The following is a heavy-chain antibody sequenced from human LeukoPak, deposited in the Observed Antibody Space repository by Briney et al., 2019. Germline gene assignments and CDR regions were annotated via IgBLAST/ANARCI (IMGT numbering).Heavy chain of an antibody. J-gene: IGHJ3*02. D-gene: IGHD5-24*01. V-gene: IGHV1-46*01. CDR2: INPSGGST. CDR3: ARVERTDAFDI. CDR1: GYTFTSYY. Sequence: ASVKVSCKASGYTFTSYYMHWVRQAPGQGLEWMGIINPSGGSTSYAQKFQGRVTMTRDTSTSTAYMELRSLRSEDTAVYYCARVERTDAFDIWGQGTMVTVSS.